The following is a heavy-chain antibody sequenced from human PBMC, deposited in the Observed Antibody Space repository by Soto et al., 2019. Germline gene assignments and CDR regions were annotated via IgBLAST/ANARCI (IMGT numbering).Heavy chain of an antibody. V-gene: IGHV2-5*01. CDR2: IYWNDDK. J-gene: IGHJ4*02. D-gene: IGHD2-15*01. CDR3: AHTDVAVAAEPFDF. Sequence: SGPTLVNPTQTLTLTCTFSGFSLNSSGVGVGWIRQPPGKALEWLALIYWNDDKRYSPALVSRLTITRDASKNQVVLKMTNVNPVDTATYYCAHTDVAVAAEPFDFWGQGSLVTVSS. CDR1: GFSLNSSGVG.